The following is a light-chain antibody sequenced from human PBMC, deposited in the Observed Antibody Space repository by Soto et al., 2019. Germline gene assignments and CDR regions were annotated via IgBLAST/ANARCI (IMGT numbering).Light chain of an antibody. Sequence: DIQMTQSPSSLSASVGDRITITCQASQDIDNYLNWYQQRPGQAPKLLIYDASYLETGVPSRFSGRGSGTDFSFTISSLQTEDIATYYCQHYHRVPPYTFGQGTRLDLK. V-gene: IGKV1-33*01. CDR2: DAS. J-gene: IGKJ2*01. CDR1: QDIDNY. CDR3: QHYHRVPPYT.